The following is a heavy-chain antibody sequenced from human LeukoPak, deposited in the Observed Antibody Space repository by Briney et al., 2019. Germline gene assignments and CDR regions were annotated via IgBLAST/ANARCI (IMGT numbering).Heavy chain of an antibody. J-gene: IGHJ4*02. V-gene: IGHV4-59*01. CDR3: ARVRHDSSGYYFDY. D-gene: IGHD3-22*01. CDR2: IYYSGST. CDR1: GGSISSYY. Sequence: SETLSLTCAASGGSISSYYWSWIRQAPGKGLEWIGYIYYSGSTNYNPSLKSRVTTSVDTSKNQFSLKLSSVTAADTAVYYCARVRHDSSGYYFDYWGQGTLVTASS.